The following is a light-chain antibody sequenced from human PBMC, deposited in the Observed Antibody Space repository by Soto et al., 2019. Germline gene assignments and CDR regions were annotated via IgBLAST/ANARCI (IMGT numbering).Light chain of an antibody. CDR1: QSGSTF. CDR2: DAS. J-gene: IGKJ4*01. V-gene: IGKV3-11*01. Sequence: EIVFTQSPATLSMSPGERATLPCRASQSGSTFLALYPQKPGQAPRLLIFDASNRASGIPSRFSGSGSGTNFTLTISRLEPEDFAVYFCQQRSHWPPLTFGGGTKVEIK. CDR3: QQRSHWPPLT.